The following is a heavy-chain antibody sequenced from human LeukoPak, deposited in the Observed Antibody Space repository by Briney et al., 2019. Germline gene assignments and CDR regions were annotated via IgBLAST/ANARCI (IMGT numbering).Heavy chain of an antibody. CDR3: ARAYYGSGNFYFDY. V-gene: IGHV4-34*01. CDR2: INHSGST. CDR1: GGSFSGYY. D-gene: IGHD3-10*01. Sequence: SETLSLTCAVYGGSFSGYYWSWIRQPPGKGLEWIGVINHSGSTNYNPSLKSRVTISVDTSKNQFSLKLSSVTAADTAVYYCARAYYGSGNFYFDYWGQGTLVTVSS. J-gene: IGHJ4*02.